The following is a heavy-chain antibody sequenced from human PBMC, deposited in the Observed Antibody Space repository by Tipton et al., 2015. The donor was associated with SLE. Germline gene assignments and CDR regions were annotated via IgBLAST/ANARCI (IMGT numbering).Heavy chain of an antibody. V-gene: IGHV3-48*01. CDR2: ISSSSSTI. CDR1: GFTFSSYS. J-gene: IGHJ6*02. Sequence: SLRLSCAASGFTFSSYSMNWVRQAPGKGLEWVSYISSSSSTIYYADSVKGRFTISRDNAKNSLYLQMNSLRAEDTAVYYCARDLLYYYGSGSYYLDVWGQGTTVTVSS. D-gene: IGHD3-10*01. CDR3: ARDLLYYYGSGSYYLDV.